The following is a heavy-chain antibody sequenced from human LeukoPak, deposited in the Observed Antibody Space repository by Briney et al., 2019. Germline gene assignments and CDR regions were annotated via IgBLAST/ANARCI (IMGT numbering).Heavy chain of an antibody. Sequence: PGGSLRLSCAASGFTLSYYGMHWVRQAPGKGLEWVAVISYDGSIKYYADSVKVRFTISRDNGKNSLFLQMTSLRAEDTAVYYCARDREIWLPHNWFDPWGQGTLVTVSS. CDR3: ARDREIWLPHNWFDP. CDR2: ISYDGSIK. J-gene: IGHJ5*02. D-gene: IGHD5-24*01. CDR1: GFTLSYYG. V-gene: IGHV3-30*03.